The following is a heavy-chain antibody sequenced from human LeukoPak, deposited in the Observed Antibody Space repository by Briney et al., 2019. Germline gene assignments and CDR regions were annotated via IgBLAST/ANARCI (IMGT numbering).Heavy chain of an antibody. CDR1: GITFSSHA. D-gene: IGHD5-24*01. CDR3: AKGGAATMRDGYNYCYYSMEV. CDR2: ISGSGGHT. Sequence: PGGSLRLSCAASGITFSSHAMSWVRQAPGKGLEWVSLISGSGGHTYYGDSVKGRFTISRDNSTNRLYLQMNGLRPEDSALYYCAKGGAATMRDGYNYCYYSMEVWGRGTTVTVSS. V-gene: IGHV3-23*01. J-gene: IGHJ6*03.